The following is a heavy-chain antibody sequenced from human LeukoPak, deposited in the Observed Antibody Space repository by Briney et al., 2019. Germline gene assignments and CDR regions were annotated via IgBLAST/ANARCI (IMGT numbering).Heavy chain of an antibody. CDR3: ARVLDSSDLYSPSYYQMDV. D-gene: IGHD3-22*01. J-gene: IGHJ6*03. Sequence: GGSLRLSCAASGFTFSSYSMMWVRQAPGKGLEWVSYISSSSTTIHYADSVKGRFTISRDNAKNSVYLQMNSLRAEDTAVYYCARVLDSSDLYSPSYYQMDVWGKGTTVAVSS. CDR1: GFTFSSYS. V-gene: IGHV3-48*01. CDR2: ISSSSTTI.